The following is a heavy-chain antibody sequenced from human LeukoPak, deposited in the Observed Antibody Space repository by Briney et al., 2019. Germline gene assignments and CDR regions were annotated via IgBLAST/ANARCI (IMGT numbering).Heavy chain of an antibody. Sequence: SETLSLTCTVSGGSISNYYWSWLRQPPGKGLEWIGYIYYSGGTNYNPSLKSRVTISVDTPKNQFSLTLSSVTAADTAVYYCARGGMRRAFDIWGQGTMVTVSS. J-gene: IGHJ3*02. CDR3: ARGGMRRAFDI. V-gene: IGHV4-59*01. CDR1: GGSISNYY. CDR2: IYYSGGT.